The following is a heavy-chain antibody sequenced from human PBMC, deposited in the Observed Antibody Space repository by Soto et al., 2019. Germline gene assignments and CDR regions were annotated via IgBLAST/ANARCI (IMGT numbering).Heavy chain of an antibody. CDR3: ARVWGSGAFDI. CDR1: GYTFTYCS. Sequence: GASVKVSCKASGYTFTYCSSHWLQQAPGQGLERMRWITLYNGNTNYAKKFQGRVTITRDMSLRTAYIELSSLRSDDSAVYYCARVWGSGAFDIWGQGTMVPVS. J-gene: IGHJ3*02. CDR2: ITLYNGNT. V-gene: IGHV1-45*02. D-gene: IGHD3-16*01.